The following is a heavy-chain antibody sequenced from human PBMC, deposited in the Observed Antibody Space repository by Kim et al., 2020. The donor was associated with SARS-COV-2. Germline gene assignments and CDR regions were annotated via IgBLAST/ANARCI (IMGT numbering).Heavy chain of an antibody. J-gene: IGHJ4*02. CDR1: GFTFSSYG. Sequence: GGSLRLSCAASGFTFSSYGMHWVRQAPGKGLEWVAVISYDGSNKYYADSVKGRFTISRDNSKNTLYLQMNSLRAEDTAVYYCAKQLTYYYDSSGYIFDYWGQGTLVTVSS. V-gene: IGHV3-30*18. CDR3: AKQLTYYYDSSGYIFDY. D-gene: IGHD3-22*01. CDR2: ISYDGSNK.